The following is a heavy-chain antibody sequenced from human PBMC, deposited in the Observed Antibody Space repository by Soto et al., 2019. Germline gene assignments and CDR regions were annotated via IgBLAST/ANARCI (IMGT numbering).Heavy chain of an antibody. D-gene: IGHD3-10*01. CDR3: ASYSYGRLDY. CDR1: GGSISSSSYY. Sequence: PSETLSLTCTVSGGSISSSSYYWGWIRQPPGKGLEWIGSIYYSGSTYYNPSLKSRVTISVDTSKNQFSLKLNSVTAADTAVYYCASYSYGRLDYWGQGTPVTVSS. V-gene: IGHV4-39*07. J-gene: IGHJ4*02. CDR2: IYYSGST.